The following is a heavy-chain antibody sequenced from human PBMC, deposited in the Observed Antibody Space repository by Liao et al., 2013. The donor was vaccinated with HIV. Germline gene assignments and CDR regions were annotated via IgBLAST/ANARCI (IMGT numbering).Heavy chain of an antibody. Sequence: QVQLQESGPGLVKPSQTLSLTCTVSGGSISGSTYYWGWIRQPPGKGLEWIGSINYSGNTYYNPSLRSRVTMSVDTSKNQFSLNLSSVTAADTAVYYCARWTLEMATIRRDWGQGTLVTVSS. CDR3: ARWTLEMATIRRD. CDR2: INYSGNT. V-gene: IGHV4-39*07. D-gene: IGHD5-24*01. CDR1: GGSISGSTYY. J-gene: IGHJ4*02.